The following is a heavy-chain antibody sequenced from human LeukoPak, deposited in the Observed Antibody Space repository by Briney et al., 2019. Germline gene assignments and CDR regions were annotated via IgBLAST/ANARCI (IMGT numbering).Heavy chain of an antibody. CDR3: ARGLRESTSIAAAVRPPTFDL. V-gene: IGHV3-21*01. J-gene: IGHJ2*01. CDR2: ISSSSSYI. D-gene: IGHD6-13*01. CDR1: GFTFSSYS. Sequence: PGGSLRLSCAASGFTFSSYSMNWVRQAPGKGLEWVSSISSSSSYIYYADSVKGRFTISRDNAKNSLYLQMNSLRAEDTAVYYCARGLRESTSIAAAVRPPTFDLWGRGTLVTVSS.